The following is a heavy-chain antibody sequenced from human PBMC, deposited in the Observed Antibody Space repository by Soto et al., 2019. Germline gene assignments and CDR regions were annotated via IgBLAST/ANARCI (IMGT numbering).Heavy chain of an antibody. CDR3: ARALASLETGYNYYYGMDV. J-gene: IGHJ6*02. CDR1: GGSFSGYY. V-gene: IGHV4-34*01. D-gene: IGHD3-9*01. CDR2: INHSGST. Sequence: SETLSLTCAVYGGSFSGYYWSWIRQPPGKGLKWIGEINHSGSTNYNPSLKSRVTISVDTSKNQFSLKLSSVTAADTAVYYCARALASLETGYNYYYGMDVWGQGTTVTVSS.